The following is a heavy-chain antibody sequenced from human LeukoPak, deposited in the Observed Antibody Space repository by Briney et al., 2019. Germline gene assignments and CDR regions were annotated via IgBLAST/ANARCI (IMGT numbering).Heavy chain of an antibody. CDR1: GFTFSSYG. J-gene: IGHJ4*02. V-gene: IGHV3-30*18. CDR2: ISYDGSNK. Sequence: QPGGSLRLSCAASGFTFSSYGMHWVRQAPGKGLERVAVISYDGSNKYYADSVKGRFTISRDNSKNTLYLQMNSLRAEDTAVYYCAKDQGYYDSSGYSNWGQGTLVTVSS. CDR3: AKDQGYYDSSGYSN. D-gene: IGHD3-22*01.